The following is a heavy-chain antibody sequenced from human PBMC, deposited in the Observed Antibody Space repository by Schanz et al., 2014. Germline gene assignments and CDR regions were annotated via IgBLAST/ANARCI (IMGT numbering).Heavy chain of an antibody. CDR3: AKDGPGGSGSYSADGGMDV. V-gene: IGHV3-21*02. CDR1: GFTASSHS. Sequence: EVQLVESGGGLVKPGGSLRLSCGVSGFTASSHSMNWVRQAPGQGLEWVSSISSRSSHIYYADSVKGRFTVSRDNAKNSVYLQMNGLRVEDTAVYYCAKDGPGGSGSYSADGGMDVWGQGTTVTVSS. D-gene: IGHD3-10*01. CDR2: ISSRSSHI. J-gene: IGHJ6*02.